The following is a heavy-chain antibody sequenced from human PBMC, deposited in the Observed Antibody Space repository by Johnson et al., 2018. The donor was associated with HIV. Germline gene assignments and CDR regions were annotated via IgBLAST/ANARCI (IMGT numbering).Heavy chain of an antibody. CDR2: ISSRGSTI. CDR3: AKDMGLSVGAVDALDI. D-gene: IGHD1-26*01. V-gene: IGHV3-11*04. Sequence: QVQLVESGGGVVRPGGSLRLSCEASGFTFSDYYMSCIRQAPGKGLEWVSYISSRGSTIYYADSVKGRFTISRDNAKNSLYLQMNSLRADDTAVYYCAKDMGLSVGAVDALDIWGQGTMVTVSS. J-gene: IGHJ3*02. CDR1: GFTFSDYY.